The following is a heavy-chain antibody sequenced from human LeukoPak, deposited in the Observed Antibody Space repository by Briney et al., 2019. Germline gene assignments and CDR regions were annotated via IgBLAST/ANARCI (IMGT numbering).Heavy chain of an antibody. CDR1: GFTFNDYY. CDR2: INIGGANT. V-gene: IGHV3-11*01. D-gene: IGHD5-24*01. CDR3: AADGAGFDT. J-gene: IGHJ5*02. Sequence: GGSLRLSCAASGFTFNDYYMSWIRQAPGKGLEWLSYINIGGANTHYADSVKGRFTISRDNAKKSLYLEMNNLRAEDTAVYYCAADGAGFDTWGQGVLVTVSS.